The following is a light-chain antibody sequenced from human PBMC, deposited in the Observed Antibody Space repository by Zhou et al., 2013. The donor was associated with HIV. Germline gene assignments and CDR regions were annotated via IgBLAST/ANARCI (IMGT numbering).Light chain of an antibody. J-gene: IGKJ2*01. CDR2: GTS. CDR1: RSVSSAY. Sequence: EVVLTQSPVTLSLSPGERATLSCRASRSVSSAYLAWYQQKPGQAPRLLMYGTSNRATGIPDRFSGSGSGTDFTLTISSVEPEDFAVYYCQQYNSSPYTFGQGTKLEIK. V-gene: IGKV3-20*01. CDR3: QQYNSSPYT.